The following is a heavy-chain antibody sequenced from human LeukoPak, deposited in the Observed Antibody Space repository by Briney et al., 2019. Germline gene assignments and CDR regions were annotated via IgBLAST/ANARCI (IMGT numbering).Heavy chain of an antibody. D-gene: IGHD6-13*01. Sequence: SETLSLTCAVYGGSFSGYYWSWIRQPPGKGLEWIREINHSGSTNYNPSLKSRVTISVDTSKYQFSLKLCSVTAADTAVYYCARVRYSSSWYRAFDYWGQGTLVTVP. J-gene: IGHJ4*02. CDR2: INHSGST. CDR1: GGSFSGYY. CDR3: ARVRYSSSWYRAFDY. V-gene: IGHV4-34*01.